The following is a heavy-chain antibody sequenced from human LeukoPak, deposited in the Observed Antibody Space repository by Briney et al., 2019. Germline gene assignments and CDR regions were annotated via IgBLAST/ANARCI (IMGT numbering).Heavy chain of an antibody. CDR1: GGTFSSYA. Sequence: GASAKVSFKASGGTFSSYAISWVRQAPGQGLEWMGGIIPIFGTANYAQKFQGRVTITADESTSTAYMELSSLRSEDTAVYYCAYVFSGSYRYLYYFDYWGQGTLVTVSS. CDR3: AYVFSGSYRYLYYFDY. J-gene: IGHJ4*02. CDR2: IIPIFGTA. V-gene: IGHV1-69*13. D-gene: IGHD3-16*02.